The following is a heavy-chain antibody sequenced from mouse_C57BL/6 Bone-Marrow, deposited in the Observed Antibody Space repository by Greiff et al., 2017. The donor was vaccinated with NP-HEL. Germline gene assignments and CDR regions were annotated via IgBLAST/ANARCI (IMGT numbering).Heavy chain of an antibody. CDR2: IYPGDGDT. Sequence: QVQLKESGPELVKPGASVKISCKASGYAFSSSWMNWVKQRPGKGLEWIGRIYPGDGDTNYNGKFKGKATLTADKSSSTAYMQLSSLTSEDSAVYFCAREGTQLGRRYFDYWGQGTTLTVSS. CDR3: AREGTQLGRRYFDY. V-gene: IGHV1-82*01. D-gene: IGHD4-1*02. CDR1: GYAFSSSW. J-gene: IGHJ2*01.